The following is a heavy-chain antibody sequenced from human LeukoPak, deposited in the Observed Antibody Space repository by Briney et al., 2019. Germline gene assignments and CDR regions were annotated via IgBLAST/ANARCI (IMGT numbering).Heavy chain of an antibody. Sequence: AASVKVSCKVSGYTLTELSMHWVRQAPGKGLEWMGGFDPEDGETIYAQKFQGRVTMTEDTSTDTAYMELSSLRSEDTAVYYCARGLVSSGWALDYYYYYGMDVWGQGTTVTVSS. D-gene: IGHD6-19*01. V-gene: IGHV1-24*01. CDR3: ARGLVSSGWALDYYYYYGMDV. J-gene: IGHJ6*02. CDR2: FDPEDGET. CDR1: GYTLTELS.